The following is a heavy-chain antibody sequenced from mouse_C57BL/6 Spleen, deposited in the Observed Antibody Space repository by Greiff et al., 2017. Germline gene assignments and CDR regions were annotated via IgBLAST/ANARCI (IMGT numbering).Heavy chain of an antibody. D-gene: IGHD1-1*01. Sequence: QVQLKESGAELVRPGTSVKMSCKASGYTFTNYWIGWAKQRPGHGLEWIGDIYPGGGYTNYNEKFKGKATLTADKSSSTAYMQFSSLTSEDSAIYYCARGSSYYFDYWGQGTTLTVSS. CDR3: ARGSSYYFDY. V-gene: IGHV1-63*01. CDR1: GYTFTNYW. J-gene: IGHJ2*01. CDR2: IYPGGGYT.